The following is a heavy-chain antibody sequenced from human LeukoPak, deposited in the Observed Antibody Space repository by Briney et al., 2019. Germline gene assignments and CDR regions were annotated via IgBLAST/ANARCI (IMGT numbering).Heavy chain of an antibody. J-gene: IGHJ4*02. V-gene: IGHV1-69*13. CDR2: IIPIFGTA. CDR3: ASPTLYDYVWGSYSY. D-gene: IGHD3-16*01. Sequence: ASVKVSCKASGGTFSSYAISWVRQAPGQGLEWMGGIIPIFGTANYAQKFQGRVTITADESTGTAYMELSSLRSEDTAVYYCASPTLYDYVWGSYSYWGQGTLVTVSS. CDR1: GGTFSSYA.